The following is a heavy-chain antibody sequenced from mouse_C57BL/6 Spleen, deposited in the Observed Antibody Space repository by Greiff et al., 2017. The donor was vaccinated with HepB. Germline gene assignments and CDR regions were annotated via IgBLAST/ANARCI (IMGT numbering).Heavy chain of an antibody. CDR2: ISSGGDYI. J-gene: IGHJ1*03. CDR3: TRGRDYYDYDWYFDV. D-gene: IGHD2-4*01. Sequence: EVNVVESGEGLVKPGGSLKLSCAASGFTFSSYAMSWVRQTPEKRLEWVAYISSGGDYIYYADTVKGRFTISRDNARNTLYLQMSSLKSEDTAMYYCTRGRDYYDYDWYFDVWGTGTTVTVSS. V-gene: IGHV5-9-1*02. CDR1: GFTFSSYA.